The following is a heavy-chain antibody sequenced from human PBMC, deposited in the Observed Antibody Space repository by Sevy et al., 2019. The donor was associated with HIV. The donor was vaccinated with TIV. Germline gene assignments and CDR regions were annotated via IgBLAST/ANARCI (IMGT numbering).Heavy chain of an antibody. CDR3: ATKIIVPAATAAFDI. V-gene: IGHV3-23*01. CDR1: GFTFSSYA. D-gene: IGHD2-2*01. J-gene: IGHJ3*02. CDR2: ISGSGGST. Sequence: GGSLRLSCAASGFTFSSYAMSWVRQAPGKGLEWASAISGSGGSTYYADSVKGRFTISRDNSKNTLYLQMNSLRAEDTAVYYCATKIIVPAATAAFDIWGQGTMVTVSS.